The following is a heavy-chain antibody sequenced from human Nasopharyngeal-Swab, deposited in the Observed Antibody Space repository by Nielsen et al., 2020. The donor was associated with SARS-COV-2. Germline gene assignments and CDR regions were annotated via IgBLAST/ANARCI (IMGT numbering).Heavy chain of an antibody. CDR3: ARGPTYYYDSSERGFDY. J-gene: IGHJ4*02. CDR2: IYYSGST. CDR1: GGSISSYY. Sequence: SETLSLTCTVPGGSISSYYWSWIRQPPGKGLEWIGYIYYSGSTNYNPSLKSRVTISVDTSKNQFSLKLSSVTAADTAVYYCARGPTYYYDSSERGFDYWGQGTLVTVSS. V-gene: IGHV4-59*01. D-gene: IGHD3-22*01.